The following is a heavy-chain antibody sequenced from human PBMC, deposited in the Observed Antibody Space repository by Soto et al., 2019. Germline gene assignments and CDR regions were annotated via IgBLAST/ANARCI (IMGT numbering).Heavy chain of an antibody. J-gene: IGHJ6*02. V-gene: IGHV4-39*01. D-gene: IGHD2-15*01. CDR2: MFYSGLT. CDR3: APLSVSLSGPYGIHV. Sequence: SETLSLTCSVSGYSVTSSDYYWAWIGQPPGKGLEWIGSMFYSGLTYYNPSLKSRVTLSVDTSKNQFSVRLNSVTAADTAVYYCAPLSVSLSGPYGIHVWGQGTTVTVSS. CDR1: GYSVTSSDYY.